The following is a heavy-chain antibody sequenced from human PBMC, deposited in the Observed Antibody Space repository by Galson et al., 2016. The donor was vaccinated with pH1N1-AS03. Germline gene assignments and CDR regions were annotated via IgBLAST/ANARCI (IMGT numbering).Heavy chain of an antibody. CDR1: GFALIDYS. CDR3: TRSAPRGGHEPFDF. D-gene: IGHD5-12*01. J-gene: IGHJ3*01. CDR2: IDPTSTYI. Sequence: SLRLSCAASGFALIDYSMHWVRQAPGKGLEWVSSIDPTSTYIYYADSPTGRFTISRDNAFNSLYLQMNSLRVDDTAVYFCTRSAPRGGHEPFDFWGQGAKVTVSS. V-gene: IGHV3-21*01.